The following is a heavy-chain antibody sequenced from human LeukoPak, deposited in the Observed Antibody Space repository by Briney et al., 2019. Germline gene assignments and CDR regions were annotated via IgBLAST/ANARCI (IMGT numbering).Heavy chain of an antibody. CDR1: GLPFNSYA. CDR3: ARVAHRKQWYGMDV. J-gene: IGHJ6*02. CDR2: VSSYGGDT. V-gene: IGHV3-64*01. D-gene: IGHD6-19*01. Sequence: GGSLRLSCGASGLPFNSYAMLWVGPAPGKGVDYVSAVSSYGGDTLYANSVKGRFTISRDNSKNTLDLQMGSLRAEDMAVYYCARVAHRKQWYGMDVWGQGTTVTVSS.